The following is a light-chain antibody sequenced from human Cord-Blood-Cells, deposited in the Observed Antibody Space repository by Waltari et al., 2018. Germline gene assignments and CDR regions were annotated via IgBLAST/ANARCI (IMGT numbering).Light chain of an antibody. CDR3: SSYTSSSTYV. Sequence: QSALTQPASVSGSPGQSITISCTGTRSDVGGYNYVSWYQQHPGKAPTLMIYDVSNRPSGVSNRFSGSKSGNTASLTISGLQAEDEADYYCSSYTSSSTYVFGTGTKVTVL. J-gene: IGLJ1*01. CDR2: DVS. V-gene: IGLV2-14*01. CDR1: RSDVGGYNY.